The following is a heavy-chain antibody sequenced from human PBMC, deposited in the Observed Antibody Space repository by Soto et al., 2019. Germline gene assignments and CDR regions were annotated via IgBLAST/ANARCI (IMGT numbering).Heavy chain of an antibody. J-gene: IGHJ4*02. CDR3: ANFYDY. V-gene: IGHV3-30*18. CDR1: GFTFSSYG. CDR2: ISYDGSNK. Sequence: GGSLRLSCAASGFTFSSYGMHWVRQAPGKGLEWVAVISYDGSNKYYADPVKGRFTISRDNSKNTLYLQMNSLRAEDTAVYYCANFYDYWGQGTLVTVSS.